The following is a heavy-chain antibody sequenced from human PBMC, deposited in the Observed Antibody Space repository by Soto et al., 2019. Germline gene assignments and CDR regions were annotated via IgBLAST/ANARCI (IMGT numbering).Heavy chain of an antibody. CDR1: GYTLTELS. J-gene: IGHJ6*02. Sequence: ASVKVSCKVSGYTLTELSMHWVRQAPGKGLEWMGGFDPEDGETIYAQKFQGRVTMTEDTSTDTAYMELSSLRSEDTAVYYCATDLVWQQLVNPSAYYGMDVRGQGTTVTVSS. D-gene: IGHD6-13*01. CDR3: ATDLVWQQLVNPSAYYGMDV. V-gene: IGHV1-24*01. CDR2: FDPEDGET.